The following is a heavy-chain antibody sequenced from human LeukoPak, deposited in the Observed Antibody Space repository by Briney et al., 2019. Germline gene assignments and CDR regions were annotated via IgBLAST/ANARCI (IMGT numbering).Heavy chain of an antibody. V-gene: IGHV3-21*04. D-gene: IGHD6-19*01. Sequence: PGGSLRLSCAACGFSFSSYSMNWVRQAPGKGLEWVSSISSSSSYIYYADSVKGRFTISRDNSKNTLYLQMNSLRAGDTAIYYCVKSSPPDYWGQGTLLTVSS. CDR1: GFSFSSYS. J-gene: IGHJ4*02. CDR2: ISSSSSYI. CDR3: VKSSPPDY.